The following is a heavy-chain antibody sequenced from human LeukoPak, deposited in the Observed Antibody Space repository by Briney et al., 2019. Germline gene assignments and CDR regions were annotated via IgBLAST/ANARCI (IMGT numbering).Heavy chain of an antibody. J-gene: IGHJ4*02. CDR3: AKSDSSGYPRSY. CDR2: ISWNSGSI. CDR1: GFTFDDYA. D-gene: IGHD3-22*01. V-gene: IGHV3-9*01. Sequence: SLRLSCAASGFTFDDYAMYWVRQAPGKGLEWVSGISWNSGSIGYADSVKGRFTISRDNAKNSLYLQMNSLIPEDSALYYCAKSDSSGYPRSYWGQGPLVTVSS.